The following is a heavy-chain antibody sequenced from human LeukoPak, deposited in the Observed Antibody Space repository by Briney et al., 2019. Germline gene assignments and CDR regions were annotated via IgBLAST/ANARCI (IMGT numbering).Heavy chain of an antibody. V-gene: IGHV3-53*01. Sequence: PGGSLGLSCAASGFSVSSNYMSWVRQAPGKGLEWISVIYSGGSTYYADSVKGRFTISRDNSKNTLYLQMNSLRAEDTAVYYCASDRWFGESHFDYWGRGTLVTVSS. J-gene: IGHJ4*02. D-gene: IGHD3-10*01. CDR3: ASDRWFGESHFDY. CDR2: IYSGGST. CDR1: GFSVSSNY.